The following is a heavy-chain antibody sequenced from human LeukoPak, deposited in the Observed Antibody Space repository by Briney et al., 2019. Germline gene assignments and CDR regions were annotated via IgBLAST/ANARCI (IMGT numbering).Heavy chain of an antibody. CDR1: GFTFDDYA. D-gene: IGHD6-13*01. CDR2: ISWNSGSI. Sequence: PGRSLRLSCAASGFTFDDYAMHWVRQAPGKGLEWVSGISWNSGSIGYADSVKGRFTISRDNAKNSLYLQMNSLRAEDMALYYCAKSPRGGIAALLDYWGQGTLVTVSS. J-gene: IGHJ4*02. V-gene: IGHV3-9*03. CDR3: AKSPRGGIAALLDY.